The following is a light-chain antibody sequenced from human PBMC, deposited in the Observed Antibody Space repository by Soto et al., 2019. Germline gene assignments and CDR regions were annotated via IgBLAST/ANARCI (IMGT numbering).Light chain of an antibody. V-gene: IGLV3-21*02. Sequence: SYELTQPPSVSVAPVQTARITCGGNNIGSKSVHWYQQKPGQAPLLVIFYDSDRPSGIPERFSGSNSGNTATLTISRVEAGDEADYYCQVWDGSSDPGNYVFGTGTKVTVL. J-gene: IGLJ1*01. CDR1: NIGSKS. CDR2: YDS. CDR3: QVWDGSSDPGNYV.